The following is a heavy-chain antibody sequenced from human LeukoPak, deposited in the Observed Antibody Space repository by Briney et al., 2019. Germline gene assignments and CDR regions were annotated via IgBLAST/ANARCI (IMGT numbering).Heavy chain of an antibody. Sequence: ASVKVSCKASGYTFTSYGISWARQAPGQGLEWMGWISAYNGNTNYAQKLQGRVTMTTDTSTSTAYMELRSLRSDDTAVYYCARVLEEVIQLWSNAHWYFDLWGRGTLVTVSS. D-gene: IGHD5-18*01. J-gene: IGHJ2*01. V-gene: IGHV1-18*01. CDR1: GYTFTSYG. CDR3: ARVLEEVIQLWSNAHWYFDL. CDR2: ISAYNGNT.